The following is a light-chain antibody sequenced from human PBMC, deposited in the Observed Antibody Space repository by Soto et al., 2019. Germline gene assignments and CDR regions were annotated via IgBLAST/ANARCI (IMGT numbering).Light chain of an antibody. CDR2: GAS. CDR3: QQYQNWPPWT. V-gene: IGKV3-15*01. Sequence: EIVMTQSPATLSLSPGERATLSCRASQSVNSNLAWYQQKPGQSPRLLIHGASTRSTGIPARFSGSGSGTELTLTISSLQSEEFAVYYCQQYQNWPPWTFGPWTKVEI. CDR1: QSVNSN. J-gene: IGKJ1*01.